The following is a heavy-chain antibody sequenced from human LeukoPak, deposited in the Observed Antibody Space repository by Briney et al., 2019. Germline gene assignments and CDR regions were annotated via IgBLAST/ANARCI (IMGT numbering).Heavy chain of an antibody. CDR2: IRYDGSNK. CDR3: AKGGLTAMAPKGAFDI. CDR1: GFTFSSYG. V-gene: IGHV3-30*02. J-gene: IGHJ3*02. D-gene: IGHD5-18*01. Sequence: GVSLRLSCAASGFTFSSYGMHWVRQAQGKGLEWVAFIRYDGSNKYYADSVKGRFTISRDNSKNTLYLQMNSLRAEDTAVYYCAKGGLTAMAPKGAFDIWGQGTMVTVSS.